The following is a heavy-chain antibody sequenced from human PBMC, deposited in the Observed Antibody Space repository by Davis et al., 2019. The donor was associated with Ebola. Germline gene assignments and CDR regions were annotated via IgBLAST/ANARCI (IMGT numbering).Heavy chain of an antibody. J-gene: IGHJ4*02. Sequence: GESLKISCQGSGYSFTSYWIGWVRQTSGKALEWMGIIYPGDSDTSDSPSFQGQVTLSADKSFATAYLQWRSLKASDTAMYYCARQGGGSGRLTSFDYWGRGTLVTVSS. CDR2: IYPGDSDT. CDR3: ARQGGGSGRLTSFDY. CDR1: GYSFTSYW. D-gene: IGHD1-26*01. V-gene: IGHV5-51*01.